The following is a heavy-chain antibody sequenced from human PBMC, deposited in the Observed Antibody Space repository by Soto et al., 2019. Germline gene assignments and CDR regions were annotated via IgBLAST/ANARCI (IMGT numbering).Heavy chain of an antibody. V-gene: IGHV3-74*01. J-gene: IGHJ5*02. CDR2: IDFDGRST. D-gene: IGHD6-13*01. CDR3: ARGGSTSWLRALDL. Sequence: EVQLVESGGGLVQPGGSLRLSCAVSGFTFSSYYMQWVRQGPGKGLVYVARIDFDGRSTVHANSVKGRFTISRDNAKNTLYLHMNSLGVEDTGVYYCARGGSTSWLRALDLWGQGTLVTVSS. CDR1: GFTFSSYY.